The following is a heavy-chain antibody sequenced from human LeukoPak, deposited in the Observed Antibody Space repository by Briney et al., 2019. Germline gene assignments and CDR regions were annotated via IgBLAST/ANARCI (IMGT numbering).Heavy chain of an antibody. CDR3: AKDGWSDSSSWAAFDY. D-gene: IGHD6-13*01. V-gene: IGHV3-30*18. J-gene: IGHJ4*02. CDR1: GFTFSSYG. Sequence: GRSLRLSCAASGFTFSSYGMHWVRQAPGKGLEWVAVTSYDGSNKYYADSVKGRFTISRDNSKNTLYLQMNSLRAEDTAVYYCAKDGWSDSSSWAAFDYWGQGTLVTVSS. CDR2: TSYDGSNK.